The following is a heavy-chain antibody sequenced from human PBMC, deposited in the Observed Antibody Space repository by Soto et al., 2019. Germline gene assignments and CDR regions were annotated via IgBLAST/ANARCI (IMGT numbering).Heavy chain of an antibody. CDR3: ARGGPAVALFDY. CDR1: GGSFSSYA. Sequence: ASVKVSCEASGGSFSSYAISWVRQAPGQGLEWMGGIIPIFGTANYAQKFQGRVTITADESTSTAYMELSSLRSEDTAVYYCARGGPAVALFDYWGQGTLVTVSS. V-gene: IGHV1-69*13. J-gene: IGHJ4*02. CDR2: IIPIFGTA. D-gene: IGHD6-19*01.